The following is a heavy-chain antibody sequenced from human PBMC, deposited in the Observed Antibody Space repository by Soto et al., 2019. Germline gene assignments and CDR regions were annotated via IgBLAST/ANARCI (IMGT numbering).Heavy chain of an antibody. V-gene: IGHV1-69*06. D-gene: IGHD1-26*01. Sequence: GASVKVSCKASGGTFSSYAISWVRQAPGQGLEWMGGIIPIFGTANYAQKFQGRVTITADKSTSTAYMELSSLRSEDTAVYYCARVVGGSYPGYFDYWGQGTLVTVSS. CDR2: IIPIFGTA. CDR3: ARVVGGSYPGYFDY. J-gene: IGHJ4*02. CDR1: GGTFSSYA.